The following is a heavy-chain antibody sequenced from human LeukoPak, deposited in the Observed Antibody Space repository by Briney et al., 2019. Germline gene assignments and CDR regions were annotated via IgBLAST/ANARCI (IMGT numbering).Heavy chain of an antibody. V-gene: IGHV3-7*01. CDR3: ATDRSSIAARPH. J-gene: IGHJ4*02. CDR2: IKQDGSEK. Sequence: PGGSLGLSCAASGFTFSSYWMSWVRQAPGKGLEWVANIKQDGSEKYYVDSVKGRFTISRDNAKNTLYLQMNSLRAEDTAVYYCATDRSSIAARPHWGQGTLVTVSS. CDR1: GFTFSSYW. D-gene: IGHD6-6*01.